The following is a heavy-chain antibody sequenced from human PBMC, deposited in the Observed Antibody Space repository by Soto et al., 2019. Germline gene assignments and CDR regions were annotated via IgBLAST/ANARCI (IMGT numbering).Heavy chain of an antibody. CDR3: ARLSIVAAYYYGMDV. Sequence: ASVKVSCKASGYTFTSYAMHWVRQAPGQRLEWMGWINAGNGNTKYSQKFQGRVTITRDTSASTAYMELSSPRSEDTAVYYCARLSIVAAYYYGMDVWGQGITVTVSS. V-gene: IGHV1-3*01. CDR2: INAGNGNT. CDR1: GYTFTSYA. D-gene: IGHD6-13*01. J-gene: IGHJ6*02.